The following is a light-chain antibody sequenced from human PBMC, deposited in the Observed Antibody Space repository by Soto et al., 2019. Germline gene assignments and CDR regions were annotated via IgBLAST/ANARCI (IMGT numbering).Light chain of an antibody. CDR3: SLYTSENTDV. CDR1: STDFVSYNR. CDR2: EAS. V-gene: IGLV2-18*01. J-gene: IGLJ1*01. Sequence: QSVLTQPPSVSGSPGQSVTISCTGTSTDFVSYNRVSWYQQSPGTAPKLIIYEASNRPSGVPDRLSGSKSGNTASLTISGLQAPDEADYYCSLYTSENTDVFGTGTKVTVL.